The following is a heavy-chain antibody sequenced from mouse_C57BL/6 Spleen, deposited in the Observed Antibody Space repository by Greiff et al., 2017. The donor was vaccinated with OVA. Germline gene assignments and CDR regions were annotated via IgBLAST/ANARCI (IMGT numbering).Heavy chain of an antibody. D-gene: IGHD4-1*01. J-gene: IGHJ4*01. V-gene: IGHV1-72*01. Sequence: QVQLQQPGAELVKPGASVKLSCKASGYNFTSYWMHWVKQRPGRGLEWIGRIDPDGGGTKYNEKFKSKATLTVDKPSSTAYLPLSSLTSEDSAVYYCATGWDEAMDYWGQGTSVT. CDR1: GYNFTSYW. CDR3: ATGWDEAMDY. CDR2: IDPDGGGT.